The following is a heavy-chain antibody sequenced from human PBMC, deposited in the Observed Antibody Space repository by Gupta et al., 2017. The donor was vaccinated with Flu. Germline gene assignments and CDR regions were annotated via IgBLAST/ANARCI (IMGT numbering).Heavy chain of an antibody. V-gene: IGHV3-21*01. D-gene: IGHD3-10*01. CDR2: ISSSSTYI. CDR1: GFTFSTYT. CDR3: ARESPPYYDAFDI. J-gene: IGHJ3*02. Sequence: EMQLVESGGGLVKPGGSLRLSCVASGFTFSTYTMNWVRQAPGKGLEWVSSISSSSTYIYYADSVRGRFTISRDNAKNSLYLQMNSLRAEDTVVYYCARESPPYYDAFDIWGQGTMVTVSS.